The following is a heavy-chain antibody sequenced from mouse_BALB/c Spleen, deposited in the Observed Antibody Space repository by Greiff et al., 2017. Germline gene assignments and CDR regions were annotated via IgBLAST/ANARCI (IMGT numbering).Heavy chain of an antibody. J-gene: IGHJ3*01. D-gene: IGHD2-14*01. CDR1: GFTFSSYT. CDR3: ARHGGNRFWFAY. Sequence: EVQLVESGGGLVQPGGSLKLSCAASGFTFSSYTMSWVRQTPDTVKGRLTISRDNAKNTLYLQMSSLKSEDTAMYYCARHGGNRFWFAYWGQGTLVTVSA. V-gene: IGHV5-12-2*01.